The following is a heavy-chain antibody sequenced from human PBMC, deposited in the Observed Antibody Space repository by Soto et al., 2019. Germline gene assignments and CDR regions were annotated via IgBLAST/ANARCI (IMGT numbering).Heavy chain of an antibody. CDR2: INGDGSIT. V-gene: IGHV3-74*01. CDR3: VRGGNYVWGSYQD. J-gene: IGHJ4*02. D-gene: IGHD3-16*02. Sequence: EVQLVESGGGVGQPGGSLRLSCAASGFTFRNYWMYWVRQAPGKGLVWVSHINGDGSITAYADSVRGRFTISRDDAKNTLFLQMNRLRPEDTAVYYCVRGGNYVWGSYQDWGQGTLVTVSS. CDR1: GFTFRNYW.